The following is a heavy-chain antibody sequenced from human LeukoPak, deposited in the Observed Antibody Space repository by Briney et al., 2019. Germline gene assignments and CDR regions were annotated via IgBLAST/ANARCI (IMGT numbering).Heavy chain of an antibody. Sequence: GGSLRLSCAASGFTFSGYAMSWVRQAPGKGLEWVSAISGSGGSTYYADSVKGRFTISRDNSKNTLYLQMNSLRAEDTAVYYCAKAGVNGYYYDTSGYYSYYFDYWGQGTLVTVSS. CDR2: ISGSGGST. D-gene: IGHD3-22*01. V-gene: IGHV3-23*01. J-gene: IGHJ4*02. CDR1: GFTFSGYA. CDR3: AKAGVNGYYYDTSGYYSYYFDY.